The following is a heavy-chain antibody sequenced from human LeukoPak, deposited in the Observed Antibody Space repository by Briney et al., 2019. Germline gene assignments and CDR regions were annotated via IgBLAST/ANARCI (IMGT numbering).Heavy chain of an antibody. J-gene: IGHJ5*02. CDR1: GFTFSDYH. Sequence: GGSLRLSCAASGFTFSDYHMSWIRQAPGKGLEWVSYISSSSSTIYYADSVKGRFTISRDNAKNSLYLQMNSLRAEDTAVYYCARDYGDSRNYNWFDPWGQGTLVTVSS. D-gene: IGHD4-17*01. CDR3: ARDYGDSRNYNWFDP. V-gene: IGHV3-11*04. CDR2: ISSSSSTI.